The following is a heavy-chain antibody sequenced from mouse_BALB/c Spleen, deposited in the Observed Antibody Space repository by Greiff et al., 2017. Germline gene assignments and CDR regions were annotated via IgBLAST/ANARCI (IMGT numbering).Heavy chain of an antibody. Sequence: EVMLVESGGGLVRPGGSLKLSCAASGFTFSDYYMYWVRQTPEKRLEWVATISDGGSYTYYPDSVKGRFTISRDNAKNNLYLQMSSLKSEDTAMYYCARPTYYGNYPWFAYWGQGTLVTVSA. CDR2: ISDGGSYT. V-gene: IGHV5-4*02. CDR1: GFTFSDYY. J-gene: IGHJ3*01. CDR3: ARPTYYGNYPWFAY. D-gene: IGHD2-10*01.